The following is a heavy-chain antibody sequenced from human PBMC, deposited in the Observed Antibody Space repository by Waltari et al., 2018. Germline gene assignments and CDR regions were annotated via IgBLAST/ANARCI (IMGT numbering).Heavy chain of an antibody. J-gene: IGHJ4*02. CDR3: ARGGMARRFDY. CDR2: IYYRGST. V-gene: IGHV4-59*01. CDR1: GGSISSYY. Sequence: QVQLQESGPGLVKPSETLSLTCTVSGGSISSYYWSWIRQPPGKGLEWIGYIYYRGSTNYNPSLKSRVTISVDTSKNQFSLKLSSVTAADTAVYYCARGGMARRFDYWGQGTLVTVSS. D-gene: IGHD6-13*01.